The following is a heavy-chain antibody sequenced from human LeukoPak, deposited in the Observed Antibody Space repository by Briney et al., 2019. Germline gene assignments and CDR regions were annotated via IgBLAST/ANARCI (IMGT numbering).Heavy chain of an antibody. V-gene: IGHV3-23*01. CDR1: GFIFSNYA. CDR2: ISGSGGST. J-gene: IGHJ4*02. CDR3: AKHAPPTYSVVVPASTDY. Sequence: GESLRLSCAASGFIFSNYAMRWVRQAPGKWLEWDSAISGSGGSTYYADSVKGRFTISRDNSKNTLYQQMNSLRAEDTAVYYCAKHAPPTYSVVVPASTDYWGQGTLVTVSS. D-gene: IGHD2-2*01.